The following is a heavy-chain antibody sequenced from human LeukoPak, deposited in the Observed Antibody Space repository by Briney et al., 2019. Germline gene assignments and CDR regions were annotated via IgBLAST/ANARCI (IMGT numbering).Heavy chain of an antibody. D-gene: IGHD1-1*01. CDR1: SGSINNYF. CDR2: IYYSEST. J-gene: IGHJ5*02. CDR3: ARPVPSRLGWFDL. V-gene: IGHV4-59*08. Sequence: SETLSLTCTVSSGSINNYFWIWIRQPPGKGRVGIGYIYYSESTNYNPSLKSRVNVSVHTSKKQYSLKLESVTAADTAVYYCARPVPSRLGWFDLWGQGTLVTVSS.